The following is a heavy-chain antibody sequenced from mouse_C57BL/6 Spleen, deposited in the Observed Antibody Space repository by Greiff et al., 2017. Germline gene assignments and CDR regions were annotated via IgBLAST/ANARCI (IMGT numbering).Heavy chain of an antibody. V-gene: IGHV1-18*01. Sequence: EVQLQQSGPELVKPGASVKIPCKASGYTFTDYNMDWVKQSHGKSLEWIGDINPNNGGTIYNQKFKGKATLTVDKSSSTAYMELRSLTSEDTAVYYCARPYYYGRRAWFAYWGQGTLVTVAA. CDR3: ARPYYYGRRAWFAY. D-gene: IGHD1-1*01. CDR2: INPNNGGT. J-gene: IGHJ3*01. CDR1: GYTFTDYN.